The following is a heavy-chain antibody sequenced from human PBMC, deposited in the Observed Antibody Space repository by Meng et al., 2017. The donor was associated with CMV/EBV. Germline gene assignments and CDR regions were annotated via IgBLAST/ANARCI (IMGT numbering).Heavy chain of an antibody. CDR3: ARDSTAYWYYYYYGMDV. Sequence: LSCTVSGGSISSSSYYWGWIRQPPGKGLEWIGSIYYSGSTYYNPSLKSRVTISVDTSKNQFSLKLSSVTAADTAVYYCARDSTAYWYYYYYGMDVWGQGTTVTVSS. CDR2: IYYSGST. V-gene: IGHV4-39*07. CDR1: GGSISSSSYY. J-gene: IGHJ6*02. D-gene: IGHD2-8*02.